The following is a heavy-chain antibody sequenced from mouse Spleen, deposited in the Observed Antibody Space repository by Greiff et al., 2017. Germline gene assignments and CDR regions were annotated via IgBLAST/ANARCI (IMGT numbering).Heavy chain of an antibody. V-gene: IGHV1-81*01. CDR2: IYPRSGNT. CDR1: GYTFTSYG. CDR3: ARSGRYDEGYYYAMDY. Sequence: QVQLQQSGAELARPGASVKLSCKASGYTFTSYGISWVKQRTGQGLEWIGEIYPRSGNTYYNEKFKGKATLTADKSSSTAYMELRSLTSEDSAVYFCARSGRYDEGYYYAMDYWGQGTSVTVSS. J-gene: IGHJ4*01. D-gene: IGHD2-14*01.